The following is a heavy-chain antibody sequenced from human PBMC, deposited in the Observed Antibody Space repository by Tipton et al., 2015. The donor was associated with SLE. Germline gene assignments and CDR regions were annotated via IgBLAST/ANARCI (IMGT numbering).Heavy chain of an antibody. D-gene: IGHD3-10*02. CDR2: IYYSGST. CDR1: GGSISCSSYY. V-gene: IGHV4-39*07. Sequence: TLSLTCTVSGGSISCSSYYWGWFRQPPGKGLEWIGSIYYSGSTYYNPSLKSRVTISVDTSKNQFSLKLSSVTAADTAVYYCARHVRVGPHDAFYIWGQGTMVTVSA. J-gene: IGHJ3*02. CDR3: ARHVRVGPHDAFYI.